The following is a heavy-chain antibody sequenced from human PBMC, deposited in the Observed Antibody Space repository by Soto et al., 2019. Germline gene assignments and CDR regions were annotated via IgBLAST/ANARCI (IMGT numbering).Heavy chain of an antibody. Sequence: GASLKISCKGSGYSFTSHWIGWVRQMPGKGPEWMVIIYPGDSDTRYSPSFQGQVTIAADKSISTAYLQWSSLKASDTAMYYCVRGGSGGSSCAMDHYYDGMDVWGQGTTVTVSS. D-gene: IGHD2-15*01. CDR3: VRGGSGGSSCAMDHYYDGMDV. V-gene: IGHV5-51*01. CDR2: IYPGDSDT. CDR1: GYSFTSHW. J-gene: IGHJ6*02.